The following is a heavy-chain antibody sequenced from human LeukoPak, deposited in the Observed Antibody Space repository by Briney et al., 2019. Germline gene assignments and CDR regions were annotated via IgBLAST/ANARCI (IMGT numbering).Heavy chain of an antibody. CDR2: ISGSGGTT. CDR3: AKTGGSTVVTSLDY. J-gene: IGHJ4*02. V-gene: IGHV3-23*01. Sequence: GGSLRLSCAASGFTFSNAYMNWVRQAPGKGLEWVSGISGSGGTTYYADSVKGRFTISRDNSKNTLYLQMNSLRAEDTAVYYCAKTGGSTVVTSLDYWGQGTLVTVSS. D-gene: IGHD4-23*01. CDR1: GFTFSNAY.